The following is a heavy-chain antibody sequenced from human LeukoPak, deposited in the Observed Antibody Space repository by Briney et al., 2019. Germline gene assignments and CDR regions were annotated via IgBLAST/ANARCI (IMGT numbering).Heavy chain of an antibody. CDR3: ARDDLDAFDI. V-gene: IGHV1-3*03. CDR1: GYTFTGYY. CDR2: INAGNGNT. Sequence: ASVKVSCKASGYTFTGYYMHWVRQAPGQRLEWMGWINAGNGNTKYSQEFQGRVTITRDTSASTVYMELSSLRSEDMAVYYCARDDLDAFDIWGQGTMVTVSS. J-gene: IGHJ3*02.